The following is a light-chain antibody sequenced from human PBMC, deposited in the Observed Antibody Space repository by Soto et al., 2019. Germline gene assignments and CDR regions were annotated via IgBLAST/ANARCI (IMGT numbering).Light chain of an antibody. CDR1: SSDVGGYNY. CDR2: DVS. Sequence: QSVLTQPRSVSGSPGQSVTISCTGTSSDVGGYNYVSWYQQHPGKAPKLMIYDVSERPSGVPDRFSGSKSGNTASLTISGLQAEDGADYYCCSYAGSYTYVFATGTKVTVL. V-gene: IGLV2-11*01. CDR3: CSYAGSYTYV. J-gene: IGLJ1*01.